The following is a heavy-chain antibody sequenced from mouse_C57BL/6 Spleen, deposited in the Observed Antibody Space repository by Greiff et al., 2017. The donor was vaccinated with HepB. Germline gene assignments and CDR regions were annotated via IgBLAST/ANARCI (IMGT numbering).Heavy chain of an antibody. D-gene: IGHD3-2*02. CDR1: GYAFTNYL. V-gene: IGHV1-54*01. CDR2: INPGSGGT. CDR3: ARSKQLRLSYAMDY. Sequence: QVQLQQSGAELVRPGTSVKVSCKASGYAFTNYLIEWVKQRPGQGLEWIGVINPGSGGTNYNEKFKGKATLTADKSSSTAYMQLSSLTSEDSAVYFCARSKQLRLSYAMDYWGQGTSVTVSS. J-gene: IGHJ4*01.